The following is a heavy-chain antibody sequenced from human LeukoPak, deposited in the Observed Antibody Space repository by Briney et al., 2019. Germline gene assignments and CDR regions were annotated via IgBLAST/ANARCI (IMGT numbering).Heavy chain of an antibody. D-gene: IGHD2-2*01. V-gene: IGHV6-1*01. CDR3: ARDPDSSYEWGPYDS. Sequence: SQTLSLTCAVSGDSVSSNSASWNWIRQSPSGGLEWLGRTYYRSRWANDFADSVKGRITIDPDTSKNEFSLQLNSVTPEDTAVYYCARDPDSSYEWGPYDSWGQGTLVTVSS. CDR2: TYYRSRWAN. CDR1: GDSVSSNSAS. J-gene: IGHJ5*01.